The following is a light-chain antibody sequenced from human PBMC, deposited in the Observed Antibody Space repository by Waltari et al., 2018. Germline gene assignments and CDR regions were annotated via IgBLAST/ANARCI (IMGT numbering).Light chain of an antibody. CDR1: QSVMNH. J-gene: IGKJ1*01. Sequence: EIVMTQSPATLSVSSGERATLSCRVSQSVMNHVAWYQQKPGQAPRLRMCGACIRATGIPPRFSGSGSGTEFTLTISSLQSEDFAVYYCQQYHNWWTFGQGTKVEIK. V-gene: IGKV3-15*01. CDR3: QQYHNWWT. CDR2: GAC.